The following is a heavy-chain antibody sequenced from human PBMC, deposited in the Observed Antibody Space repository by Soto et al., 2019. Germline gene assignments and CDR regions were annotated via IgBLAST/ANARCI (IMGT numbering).Heavy chain of an antibody. V-gene: IGHV4-31*03. CDR1: GGSISSGGYY. CDR2: IYYSGST. CDR3: ARVDTAMEYDAFDI. J-gene: IGHJ3*02. D-gene: IGHD5-18*01. Sequence: KPSETLSLTCTVSGGSISSGGYYWSWIRQHPGKGLEWIGYIYYSGSTYYNPSLKSRVTISVDTSKNQFSLKLSSVTAADTAVYYCARVDTAMEYDAFDIWGQGTMVTVSS.